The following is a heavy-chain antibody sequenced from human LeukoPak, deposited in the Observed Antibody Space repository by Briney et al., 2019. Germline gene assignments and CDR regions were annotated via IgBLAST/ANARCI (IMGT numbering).Heavy chain of an antibody. CDR3: AKDNSGYAGATYFDY. Sequence: PGRSLRLSCAASGFTFSSYGMHWVRQAPGKGLEWVAVISYDGSNKYYADSVKGRFTISRDNSKNTLYLQMNSLRAEDTAVYYCAKDNSGYAGATYFDYWGQGTLVTVSS. D-gene: IGHD5-12*01. V-gene: IGHV3-30*18. CDR2: ISYDGSNK. J-gene: IGHJ4*02. CDR1: GFTFSSYG.